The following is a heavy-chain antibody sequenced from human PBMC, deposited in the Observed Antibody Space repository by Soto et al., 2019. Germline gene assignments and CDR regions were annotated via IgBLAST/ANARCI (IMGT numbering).Heavy chain of an antibody. Sequence: QMQLEESGGGVVQPGRSLRLSCVASGFTFSHYGMHWVRQAPGKGLEWVAVIWHHGGNKYYADSVKGRFTISRDNARNTMYLQMDRLRGEDTGVYYSVSDKSQLEIRPSYGKDVWGRGTTVIVSS. CDR3: VSDKSQLEIRPSYGKDV. CDR1: GFTFSHYG. V-gene: IGHV3-33*01. CDR2: IWHHGGNK. D-gene: IGHD1-7*01. J-gene: IGHJ6*02.